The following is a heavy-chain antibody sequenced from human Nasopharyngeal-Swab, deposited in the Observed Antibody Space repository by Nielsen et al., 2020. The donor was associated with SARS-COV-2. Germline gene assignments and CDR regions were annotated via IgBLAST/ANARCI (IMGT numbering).Heavy chain of an antibody. CDR1: GFTFSSYA. CDR2: ISGSGGST. Sequence: GGSLRLSCAASGFTFSSYAMSWVRQAPGKGLEWVSAISGSGGSTYYADSVKGRLTISRDNSKNTLYLQMNSLRAEDTAVYYCAKDTQGIVVVYYFDYWGQGTLVTVSS. CDR3: AKDTQGIVVVYYFDY. J-gene: IGHJ4*02. V-gene: IGHV3-23*01. D-gene: IGHD3-22*01.